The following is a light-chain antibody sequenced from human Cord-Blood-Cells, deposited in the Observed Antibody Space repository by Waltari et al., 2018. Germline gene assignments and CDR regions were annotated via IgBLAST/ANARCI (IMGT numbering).Light chain of an antibody. CDR2: AAS. Sequence: AIQMTQSPSSLSASVGDRVTITCRASQGIRNDLGWYQQKPWKAPKLLIYAASSLQSGVPSRFSGSGSGTDFTLSISSLQPEDFATYYCLQDYNYPLTFGGGTKVEIK. CDR3: LQDYNYPLT. V-gene: IGKV1-6*01. J-gene: IGKJ4*01. CDR1: QGIRND.